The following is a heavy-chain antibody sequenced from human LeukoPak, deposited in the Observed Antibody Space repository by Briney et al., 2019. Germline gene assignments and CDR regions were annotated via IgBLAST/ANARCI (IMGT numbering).Heavy chain of an antibody. CDR2: ISYDGSNK. D-gene: IGHD3-10*01. CDR1: GFTFSSYG. V-gene: IGHV3-30*18. CDR3: AKDRTMVRGVPPDAFDI. Sequence: GRSLRLSCAASGFTFSSYGMHWVRQAPGKGLEGVAVISYDGSNKYYADSVKGRFTISRDNSKNTLYLQMNSLRAEDTAVYYCAKDRTMVRGVPPDAFDIWGQGTMVTVSS. J-gene: IGHJ3*02.